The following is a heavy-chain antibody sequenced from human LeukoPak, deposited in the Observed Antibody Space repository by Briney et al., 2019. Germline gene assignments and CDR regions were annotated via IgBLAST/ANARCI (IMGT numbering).Heavy chain of an antibody. J-gene: IGHJ4*02. Sequence: VWVSRINSDGSSTSYADSAKGRFTISRDNAKNTLYLQMNSLRAEDTAVYYCAREDLDSFDYWGQGTLVTVSS. CDR2: INSDGSST. V-gene: IGHV3-74*01. CDR3: AREDLDSFDY.